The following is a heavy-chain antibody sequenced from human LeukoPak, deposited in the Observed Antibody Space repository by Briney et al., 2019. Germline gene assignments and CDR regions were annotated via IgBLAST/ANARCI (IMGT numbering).Heavy chain of an antibody. J-gene: IGHJ3*02. Sequence: GASVKVSCKVSGYTLTELSMHWVRQAPGKGLEWMGGFDPEDGETIYAQKFQGRVTMTEDTSTDTAYMELSSLRSEDTAVYYCARDKTEYGDNDAFDIWGQGTMVTVSS. CDR2: FDPEDGET. V-gene: IGHV1-24*01. CDR3: ARDKTEYGDNDAFDI. CDR1: GYTLTELS. D-gene: IGHD4-17*01.